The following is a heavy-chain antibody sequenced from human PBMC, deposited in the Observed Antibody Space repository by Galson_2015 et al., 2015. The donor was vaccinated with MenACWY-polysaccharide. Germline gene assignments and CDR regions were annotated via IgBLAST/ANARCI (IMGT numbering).Heavy chain of an antibody. J-gene: IGHJ4*02. D-gene: IGHD4-17*01. CDR2: ISVYNGNT. V-gene: IGHV1-18*04. CDR1: GYTFTSYG. Sequence: CTASGYTFTSYGISWVRQAPGQGLEWMGWISVYNGNTKYAQNLQGRVTMTTDTSTSTAYMELRSLRSDDTAVYYCARDFLSTVTTRPGYWGQGTLVTVSS. CDR3: ARDFLSTVTTRPGY.